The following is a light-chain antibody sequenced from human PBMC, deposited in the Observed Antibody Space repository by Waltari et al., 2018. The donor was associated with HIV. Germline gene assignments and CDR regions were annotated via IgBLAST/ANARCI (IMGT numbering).Light chain of an antibody. CDR1: QSVLYSSNNKND. J-gene: IGKJ4*01. CDR3: QQYYSTPLT. V-gene: IGKV4-1*01. Sequence: DIVMIQSPDSLLVSLGERAAINCKSSQSVLYSSNNKNDLDWSQQKPGQPPKLLFYWAYTRESGVPDRCIGSGSGSDFTLTIRSLQAEDVAVYYCQQYYSTPLTFGGGNKVEIK. CDR2: WAY.